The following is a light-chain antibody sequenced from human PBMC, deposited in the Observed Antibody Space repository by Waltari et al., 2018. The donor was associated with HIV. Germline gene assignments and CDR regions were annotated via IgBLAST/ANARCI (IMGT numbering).Light chain of an antibody. CDR3: QQYYSTPWT. Sequence: DVVMTQSPDSLAVSLGERAPINCKTSQSVLYSTNNKNYLAWYQQKPGQPPRLLIYWASSRKSGVPDRFSGSGSGTDFTLTISDLQAEDVAVYYCQQYYSTPWTFGQGTKVEV. CDR1: QSVLYSTNNKNY. V-gene: IGKV4-1*01. CDR2: WAS. J-gene: IGKJ1*01.